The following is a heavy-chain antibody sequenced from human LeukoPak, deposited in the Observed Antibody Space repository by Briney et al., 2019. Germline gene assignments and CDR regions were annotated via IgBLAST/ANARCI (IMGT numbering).Heavy chain of an antibody. D-gene: IGHD3-22*01. CDR3: AKDLSYYYDSSGYYR. Sequence: GGSLRLSCAASGFTFSSYGMHWVRQAPGKGLEWVAFIQYDGSNKYYADSVKGRFTISRDNSKNTLYLQMNSLRAEDTAVYYCAKDLSYYYDSSGYYRWGQGTLVTVSS. CDR1: GFTFSSYG. J-gene: IGHJ4*02. V-gene: IGHV3-30*02. CDR2: IQYDGSNK.